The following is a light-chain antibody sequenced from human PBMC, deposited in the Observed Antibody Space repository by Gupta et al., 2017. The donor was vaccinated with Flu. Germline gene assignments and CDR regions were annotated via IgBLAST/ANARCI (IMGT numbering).Light chain of an antibody. CDR2: DAS. J-gene: IGKJ4*01. CDR3: QQRSNWPPGALT. Sequence: EIVLTQSPATLSLSPGERATLSCRASQSVSSYLAWYQQKPGQAPRLLIYDASNRATGIPARFSDSGSGTDFTLTISSLEPEDFAVYYCQQRSNWPPGALTFGGGTKVEIK. V-gene: IGKV3-11*01. CDR1: QSVSSY.